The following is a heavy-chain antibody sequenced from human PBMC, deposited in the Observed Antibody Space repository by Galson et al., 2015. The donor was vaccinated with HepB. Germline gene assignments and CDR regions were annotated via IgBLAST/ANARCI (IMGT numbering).Heavy chain of an antibody. V-gene: IGHV3-48*01. CDR1: GFTFGSYS. Sequence: SLRLSCAACGFTFGSYSMNWVRQAPGKGLEWVSYIEKSGTRIYYADSVKGRFTISWDNTKNSLHLQMNSLRVEDTAVYYCARDPHSLDYWGQGTLVTVSS. CDR2: IEKSGTRI. CDR3: ARDPHSLDY. J-gene: IGHJ4*02.